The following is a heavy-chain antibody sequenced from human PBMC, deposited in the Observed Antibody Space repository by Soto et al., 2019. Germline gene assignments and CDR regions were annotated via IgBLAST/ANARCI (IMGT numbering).Heavy chain of an antibody. D-gene: IGHD2-2*02. Sequence: ASVKVSCKASGYTFTSYAMHWVRQAPGQRLERMGWINAGNGNTKYSQKFQGRVTITRDTSASTAYMELSSLRSEDTAVYYCARGAVVVVPAAIDYYYYMDVWGKGTTVTVSS. CDR1: GYTFTSYA. V-gene: IGHV1-3*01. CDR2: INAGNGNT. J-gene: IGHJ6*03. CDR3: ARGAVVVVPAAIDYYYYMDV.